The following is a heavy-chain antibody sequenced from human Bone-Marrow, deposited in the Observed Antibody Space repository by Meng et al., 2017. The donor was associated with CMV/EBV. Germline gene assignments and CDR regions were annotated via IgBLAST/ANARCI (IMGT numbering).Heavy chain of an antibody. CDR1: GFAFSSYA. D-gene: IGHD4/OR15-4a*01. V-gene: IGHV3-30-3*01. CDR2: ITYDAASE. CDR3: ARKQFNAGRLTYYYYPMDV. J-gene: IGHJ6*02. Sequence: GGSLRLSCAASGFAFSSYAMHWVRQAPGKGLEWVAIITYDAASEYYVDSVKGRFTVSRDNSKNTLYLQMNSLIVEDTAVYYCARKQFNAGRLTYYYYPMDVWGQGTTVTVSS.